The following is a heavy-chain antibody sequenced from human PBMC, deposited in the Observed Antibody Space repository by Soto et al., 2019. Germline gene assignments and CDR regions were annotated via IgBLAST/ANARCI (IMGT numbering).Heavy chain of an antibody. V-gene: IGHV3-23*01. D-gene: IGHD1-26*01. Sequence: GGPLRLSCAASGFTFSSYAMSWVRQAPGKGLEWVSAISGSGGSTYYADSVKGRFTISRDNSKNTLYLQMNSLRAEDTAVYYCAKSPWVKSGSYYFDYWGQGTLVTVSS. CDR1: GFTFSSYA. CDR3: AKSPWVKSGSYYFDY. J-gene: IGHJ4*02. CDR2: ISGSGGST.